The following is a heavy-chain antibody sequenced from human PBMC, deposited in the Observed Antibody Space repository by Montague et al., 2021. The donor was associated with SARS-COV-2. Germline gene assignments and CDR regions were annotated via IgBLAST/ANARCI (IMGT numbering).Heavy chain of an antibody. CDR2: IYNSGTT. D-gene: IGHD1-26*01. V-gene: IGHV4-39*07. Sequence: SETLSLTCTVSGGSISSGDYYWSWIRQPPGRGLGWMGGIYNSGTTYYNPSLKSRVTKSVDPAKNQSSRKLTSVTAADTAVYFCAREGAVVGARRTFDIWGQGTMVTVSS. CDR1: GGSISSGDYY. CDR3: AREGAVVGARRTFDI. J-gene: IGHJ3*02.